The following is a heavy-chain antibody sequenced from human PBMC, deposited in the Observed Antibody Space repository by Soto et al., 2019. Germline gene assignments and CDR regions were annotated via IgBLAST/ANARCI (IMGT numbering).Heavy chain of an antibody. Sequence: SETLSLTCTVSGGSISSSSYYWGWIRQPPGKGLEWIGSIYYSGSTYYNPSLKSRVTISVDTSKNQFSLKLSSVTAADTAVYYCATNYAYCYYYGMDVWGQGTTVTVSS. CDR1: GGSISSSSYY. D-gene: IGHD4-4*01. CDR2: IYYSGST. J-gene: IGHJ6*02. CDR3: ATNYAYCYYYGMDV. V-gene: IGHV4-39*01.